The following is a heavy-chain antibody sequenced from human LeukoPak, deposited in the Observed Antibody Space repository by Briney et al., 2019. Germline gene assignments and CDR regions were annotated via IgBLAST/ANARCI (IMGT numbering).Heavy chain of an antibody. V-gene: IGHV4-61*02. CDR1: GGSITSGNYY. J-gene: IGHJ3*02. CDR3: ARGPMARHAFDI. CDR2: VYTTGYT. D-gene: IGHD3-10*01. Sequence: SETLSLTCSVSGGSITSGNYYWNWIRQTAGKGLEWVGRVYTTGYTNYNASLKTRITISLHTSANRFSLRMTSVTAADTGLYFCARGPMARHAFDIWGRGTMVTVSS.